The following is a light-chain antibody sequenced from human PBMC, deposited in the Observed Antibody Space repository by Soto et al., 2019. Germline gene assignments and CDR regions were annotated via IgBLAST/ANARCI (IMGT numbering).Light chain of an antibody. Sequence: QSALTQPASVSGSPGQSITISCTGTSSDVGGYNYVSWYQQHPGKAPKLMIYEVSNRPSGDSDRFSGSKSGNTASLTISGLQAEDEADYDCSSYTSSSTPYVFGSGTKVTVL. J-gene: IGLJ1*01. CDR1: SSDVGGYNY. CDR2: EVS. CDR3: SSYTSSSTPYV. V-gene: IGLV2-14*03.